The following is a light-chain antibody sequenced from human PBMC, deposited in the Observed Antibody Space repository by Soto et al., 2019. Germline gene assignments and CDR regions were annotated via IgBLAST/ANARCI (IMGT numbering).Light chain of an antibody. CDR2: GAS. V-gene: IGKV3-15*01. CDR1: QSVSSN. CDR3: KQYNNWPRT. Sequence: EIVMTQSPATLSVSPGERATVSCRASQSVSSNLAWYQQKPGQAPRLLIYGASTRATGIPARFSGSGSGTEFTPTIGSLQSEDLAVYYCKQYNNWPRTFGQGNKLEIK. J-gene: IGKJ2*01.